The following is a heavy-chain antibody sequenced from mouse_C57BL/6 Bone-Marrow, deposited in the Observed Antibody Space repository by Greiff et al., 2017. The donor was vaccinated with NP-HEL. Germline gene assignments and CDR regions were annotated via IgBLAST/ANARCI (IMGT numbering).Heavy chain of an antibody. CDR1: GFTFSDYG. J-gene: IGHJ4*01. V-gene: IGHV5-15*04. CDR2: ISNLAYSI. Sequence: EVKLVESGGGLVQPGGSLKLSCAASGFTFSDYGMAWVRQAPRKGPEWVAFISNLAYSIYYADTVTGRFTISRENAKNTLYLEMSSLRSEDTAMYYCARHDDAMDYWGQGTSVTVSS. CDR3: ARHDDAMDY.